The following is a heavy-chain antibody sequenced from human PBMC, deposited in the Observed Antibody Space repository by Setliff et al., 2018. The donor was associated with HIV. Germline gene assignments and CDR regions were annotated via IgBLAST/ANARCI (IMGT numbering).Heavy chain of an antibody. CDR2: IRYDGSNK. CDR1: GFIFSSYG. Sequence: AGESLRLSCAASGFIFSSYGMHWVRQAPGKGLEWVAFIRYDGSNKYYADSVKGRFTISRDNSKNTLYLQMNSLRAEDTAVYYCATIVESSGYHGGNYFDFWGRGSLVTVSS. CDR3: ATIVESSGYHGGNYFDF. J-gene: IGHJ4*02. D-gene: IGHD3-22*01. V-gene: IGHV3-30*02.